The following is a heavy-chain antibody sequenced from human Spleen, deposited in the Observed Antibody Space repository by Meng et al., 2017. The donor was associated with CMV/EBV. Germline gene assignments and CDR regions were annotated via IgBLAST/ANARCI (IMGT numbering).Heavy chain of an antibody. D-gene: IGHD6-6*01. CDR1: GFTFSSYA. CDR2: ISYDGSSK. V-gene: IGHV3-30-3*01. Sequence: GGSLRLSCAASGFTFSSYAMHWVRQAPGKGLEWVAVISYDGSSKYYADSVKGRFTISRDNSKNTLYLQMNSLRAEDTAVYYCARDGYSSSSYYYYGMDVWGQGTTVTVSS. CDR3: ARDGYSSSSYYYYGMDV. J-gene: IGHJ6*02.